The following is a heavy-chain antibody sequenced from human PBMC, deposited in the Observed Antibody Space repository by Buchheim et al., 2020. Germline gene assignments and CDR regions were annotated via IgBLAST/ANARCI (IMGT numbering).Heavy chain of an antibody. J-gene: IGHJ6*02. CDR2: IHYSGST. V-gene: IGHV4-31*03. CDR1: GGSISSGGYY. Sequence: QVQLQESGPGLVKPSQTLSLTCTVSGGSISSGGYYWSWIRQHPGKGLEWIRYIHYSGSTYYNPSLKSRVTITVDASKKQFSLKLSSVTAADTAVYYCARDRREPRAYYGMDVWGQGTT. CDR3: ARDRREPRAYYGMDV. D-gene: IGHD1-26*01.